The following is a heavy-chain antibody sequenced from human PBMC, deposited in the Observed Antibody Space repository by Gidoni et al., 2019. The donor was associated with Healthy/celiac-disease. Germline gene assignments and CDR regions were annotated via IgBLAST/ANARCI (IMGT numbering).Heavy chain of an antibody. D-gene: IGHD6-6*01. CDR2: ISGSGGST. Sequence: EVQLLESGGGLLRPGGSLRLSCAASGFTFSSYAMSWVRQAPGKGLGWVSAISGSGGSTYYADSVKGRFTISRDNSKNTLYLQMNSLRAEDTAVYYCAKASSIAARGNYFDYWGQGTLVTVSS. V-gene: IGHV3-23*01. CDR1: GFTFSSYA. J-gene: IGHJ4*02. CDR3: AKASSIAARGNYFDY.